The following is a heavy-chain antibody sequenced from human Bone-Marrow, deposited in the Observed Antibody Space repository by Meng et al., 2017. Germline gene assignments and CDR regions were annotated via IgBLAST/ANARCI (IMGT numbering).Heavy chain of an antibody. CDR2: FDPEDGET. V-gene: IGHV1-24*01. CDR3: ATVERGYCSGGSCYRPFDY. D-gene: IGHD2-15*01. Sequence: ASVKVSCKVSGYTLTELSMHWVRQAPGKGLEWMGGFDPEDGETIYAQKFQGRVTMTEDTSTDTAYMGLSSLRSEDTAVYYCATVERGYCSGGSCYRPFDYWGQGTLVTVSS. CDR1: GYTLTELS. J-gene: IGHJ4*02.